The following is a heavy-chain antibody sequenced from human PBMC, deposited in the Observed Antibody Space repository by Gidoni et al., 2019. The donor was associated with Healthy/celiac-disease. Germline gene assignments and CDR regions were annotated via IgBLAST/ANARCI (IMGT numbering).Heavy chain of an antibody. J-gene: IGHJ3*02. CDR2: INPSGGST. Sequence: QVQLVQSGSEVKKPGASVQVSCKASGYTFTSYYMHWVRQAPGQGLEWMGIINPSGGSTSYAQKFQGRVTMTRDTSTSTVYMELSSLRSEDTAVYYCARPYYYDSSGYSDGFDIWGQGTMVTVSS. V-gene: IGHV1-46*01. CDR3: ARPYYYDSSGYSDGFDI. CDR1: GYTFTSYY. D-gene: IGHD3-22*01.